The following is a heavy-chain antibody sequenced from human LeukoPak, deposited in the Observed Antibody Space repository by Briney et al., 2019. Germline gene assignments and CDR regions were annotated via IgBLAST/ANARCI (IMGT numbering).Heavy chain of an antibody. Sequence: PSETLSLTCTVSGGSISSSSYYWSWIRQPPGKGLEWIGYIYHSGSTYYNPSLKSRVTISVDRSKNQFSLKLSSVTAADTAVYYCARGARDFWSGKGAFDIWGQGTMVTVSS. CDR2: IYHSGST. V-gene: IGHV4-30-2*01. J-gene: IGHJ3*02. CDR3: ARGARDFWSGKGAFDI. CDR1: GGSISSSSYY. D-gene: IGHD3-3*01.